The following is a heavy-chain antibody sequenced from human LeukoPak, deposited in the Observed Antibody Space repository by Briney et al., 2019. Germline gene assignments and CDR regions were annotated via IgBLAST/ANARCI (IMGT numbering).Heavy chain of an antibody. D-gene: IGHD1-1*01. V-gene: IGHV3-23*01. CDR3: AKTTINDHGDF. J-gene: IGHJ4*02. CDR1: GFTFSTYA. CDR2: ISGSGGST. Sequence: QPGGSLRLSCAASGFTFSTYAMSWVPQPPGKGLEWVSAISGSGGSTYYADSVKGRFTISRDNSKNTLYLQMNSLRAEDTAVYYCAKTTINDHGDFWGQGTLVTVSS.